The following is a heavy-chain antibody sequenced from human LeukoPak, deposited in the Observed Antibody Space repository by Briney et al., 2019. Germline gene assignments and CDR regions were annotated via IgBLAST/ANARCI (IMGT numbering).Heavy chain of an antibody. CDR2: IYYSGST. J-gene: IGHJ4*02. CDR1: GGSISSSSNY. D-gene: IGHD3-22*01. CDR3: AREGATYYYDSSGYYDY. V-gene: IGHV4-39*07. Sequence: SETLSLTCTVSGGSISSSSNYWGWIRQPPGKGLEWIGSIYYSGSTYYNPSLKSRVTISVDTSKNQFSLKLSSVTAADTAVYYCAREGATYYYDSSGYYDYWGQGTLVTVSS.